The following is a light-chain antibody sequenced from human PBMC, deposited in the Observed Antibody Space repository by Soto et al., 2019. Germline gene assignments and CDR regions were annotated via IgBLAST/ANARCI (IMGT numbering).Light chain of an antibody. CDR3: QQYGSSPRWT. CDR1: QSVSSSY. Sequence: EIVLTQSPGTLSLSPGERATLSCRASQSVSSSYLAWYQQKPGQAPRLLIYGASSRATGSPDRFSGSGSGTDFTLTISRLEPEDFAVYSCQQYGSSPRWTFGQGTKVEIK. CDR2: GAS. V-gene: IGKV3-20*01. J-gene: IGKJ1*01.